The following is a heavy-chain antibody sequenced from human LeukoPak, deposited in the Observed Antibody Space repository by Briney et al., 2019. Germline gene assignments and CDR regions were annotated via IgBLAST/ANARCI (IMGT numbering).Heavy chain of an antibody. CDR2: IYYSGST. D-gene: IGHD4-17*01. CDR1: GGSISSYY. J-gene: IGHJ4*02. CDR3: ARLAGDYPFDY. V-gene: IGHV4-59*08. Sequence: SEPLSLTCTVSGGSISSYYWSWIRQPPGKGLEWIGYIYYSGSTNYNPSLKSRVTISVDTSKNQFSLKLSSVTAADTAVYYCARLAGDYPFDYWGQGTLVTVSS.